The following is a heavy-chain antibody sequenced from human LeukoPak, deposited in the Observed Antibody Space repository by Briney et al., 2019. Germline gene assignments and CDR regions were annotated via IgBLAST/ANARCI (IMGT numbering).Heavy chain of an antibody. CDR1: GFIFSNYA. Sequence: PGGSLRLSCAASGFIFSNYAMHWVRQAAGKGLEWVAYIRYDGSRKYYADSVNGRFTISRDNSKNTLYLQVHSLRGEDTAVHYCATETPDTSGSKLDYWGQGTLVTVSS. D-gene: IGHD3-22*01. V-gene: IGHV3-30*02. CDR3: ATETPDTSGSKLDY. J-gene: IGHJ4*02. CDR2: IRYDGSRK.